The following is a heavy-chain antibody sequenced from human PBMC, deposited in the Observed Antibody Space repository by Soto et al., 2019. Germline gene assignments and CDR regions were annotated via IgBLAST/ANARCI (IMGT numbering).Heavy chain of an antibody. Sequence: SETLSLTCAVYGGSFSGYYWSWIRQPPGKGLEWIGEINHSGSTNYNPSLKSRVTISVDTSKNQFSLKLSSVTAADTAVYYCARGPGFGYSSGWGQGTPVTVSS. CDR3: ARGPGFGYSSG. D-gene: IGHD6-19*01. CDR1: GGSFSGYY. J-gene: IGHJ4*02. CDR2: INHSGST. V-gene: IGHV4-34*01.